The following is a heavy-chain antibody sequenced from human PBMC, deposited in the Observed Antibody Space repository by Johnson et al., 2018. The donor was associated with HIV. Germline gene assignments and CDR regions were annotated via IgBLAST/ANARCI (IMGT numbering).Heavy chain of an antibody. D-gene: IGHD3-10*01. J-gene: IGHJ3*02. CDR2: ISYDANNK. CDR3: AKVIARSNYYGSGSYRDPGAFDI. CDR1: GFTFSSYA. V-gene: IGHV3-30-3*01. Sequence: QEQLVESGGGLVKPGGSLRLSCAASGFTFSSYAMHWVRQAPGRGLEWVAVISYDANNKYYADSVKGRFTISRDNSKNTLYLQMNSLRAEDTAVYYCAKVIARSNYYGSGSYRDPGAFDIWGQGTMVTVSS.